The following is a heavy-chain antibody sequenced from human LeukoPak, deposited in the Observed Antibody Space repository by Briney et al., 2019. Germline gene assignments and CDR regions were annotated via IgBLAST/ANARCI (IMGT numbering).Heavy chain of an antibody. J-gene: IGHJ6*03. CDR3: AKAPLDSSSSKGGYYYYMDV. Sequence: GGSLRLFCGASGFTFSSYSMNWVRQAPGKGLEGVSSISSSSSYIYYADSVTGRSTISRDNAKNPLYLQMNSLRAEDTAVYYCAKAPLDSSSSKGGYYYYMDVWGKGTTVTVSS. CDR2: ISSSSSYI. CDR1: GFTFSSYS. V-gene: IGHV3-21*04. D-gene: IGHD6-6*01.